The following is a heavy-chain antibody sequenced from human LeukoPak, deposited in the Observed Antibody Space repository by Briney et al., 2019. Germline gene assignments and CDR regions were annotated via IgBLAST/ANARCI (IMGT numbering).Heavy chain of an antibody. Sequence: PSETLSLTCTVSGGSISSGSYYWSWIRQPAGKGLEWIGRIYTTGSTNYNPSLKSRVTISVDTSKNQFSLKLSSVTAADTAVYYCARRLSYYGSGSYYFDYWGQGTLVTVSS. CDR2: IYTTGST. CDR1: GGSISSGSYY. J-gene: IGHJ4*02. CDR3: ARRLSYYGSGSYYFDY. D-gene: IGHD3-10*01. V-gene: IGHV4-61*02.